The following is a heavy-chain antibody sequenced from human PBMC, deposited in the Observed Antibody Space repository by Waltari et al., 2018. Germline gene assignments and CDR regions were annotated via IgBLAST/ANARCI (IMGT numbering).Heavy chain of an antibody. Sequence: QVQLVQSGAEVKKPGSSVKVSCKASGGTFSSYAISWVRQAPGQGLEWMGGIIPIFGTANYAQKFQGRVTITTDESTSTAYMELSSLRAEDTAVYYCARDGKGWGFRGFDPWGQGTLVTVSS. CDR3: ARDGKGWGFRGFDP. D-gene: IGHD1-26*01. CDR1: GGTFSSYA. V-gene: IGHV1-69*05. CDR2: IIPIFGTA. J-gene: IGHJ5*02.